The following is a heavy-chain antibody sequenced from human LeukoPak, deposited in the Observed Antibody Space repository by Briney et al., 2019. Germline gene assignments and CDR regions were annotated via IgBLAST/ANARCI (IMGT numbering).Heavy chain of an antibody. D-gene: IGHD1-26*01. V-gene: IGHV4-38-2*02. CDR3: ARVGSGSYERAFDI. CDR1: GYSISSGYY. Sequence: SETLSLTCTVSGYSISSGYYWGWIRQPPGKGLEWIGSIYHSGSTYYNPSLKSRVTISVDTPKNQFSLKLSSVTAADTAVYYCARVGSGSYERAFDIWGQGTMVTVSS. J-gene: IGHJ3*02. CDR2: IYHSGST.